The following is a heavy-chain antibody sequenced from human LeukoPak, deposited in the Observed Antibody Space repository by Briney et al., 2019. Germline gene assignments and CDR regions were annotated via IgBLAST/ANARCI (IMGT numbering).Heavy chain of an antibody. CDR1: GYSISSGYY. Sequence: SETLSLTCAVSGYSISSGYYWGWIRQPPGKGLEWIGSIYHSGSTYCNPSLKSRVTISVDTSKNQFSLKLSSVTAADTAVYYCARPSIAAARIDAFDIWGQGTMVTVSS. CDR3: ARPSIAAARIDAFDI. CDR2: IYHSGST. V-gene: IGHV4-38-2*01. J-gene: IGHJ3*02. D-gene: IGHD6-13*01.